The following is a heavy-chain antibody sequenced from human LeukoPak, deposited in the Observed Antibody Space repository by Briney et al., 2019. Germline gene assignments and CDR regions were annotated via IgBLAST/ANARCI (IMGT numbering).Heavy chain of an antibody. Sequence: SETLSLTCTVSGGSISSFYWSWIRQPPGKELEWIGHIHHSGGTNYNPSLKSRVSISLDMSKNQFSLKQNSVTAADTAMYYCASGPEGRDYWGQGTLVTVSS. CDR1: GGSISSFY. CDR2: IHHSGGT. V-gene: IGHV4-59*13. J-gene: IGHJ4*02. CDR3: ASGPEGRDY. D-gene: IGHD1-14*01.